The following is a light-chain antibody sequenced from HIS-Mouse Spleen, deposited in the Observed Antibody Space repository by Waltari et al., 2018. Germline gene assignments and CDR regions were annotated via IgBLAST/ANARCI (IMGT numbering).Light chain of an antibody. Sequence: DIQLTQSPSFLSASVGDRVTITCRASQGISSYLAWYQQKPGKAPKLLIYAASTLQSGVPSRFSGSRSGTEFTLTISSLQPEDFATYYCQQLNSYPPTFGPGTKVEIK. CDR3: QQLNSYPPT. J-gene: IGKJ1*01. V-gene: IGKV1-9*01. CDR1: QGISSY. CDR2: AAS.